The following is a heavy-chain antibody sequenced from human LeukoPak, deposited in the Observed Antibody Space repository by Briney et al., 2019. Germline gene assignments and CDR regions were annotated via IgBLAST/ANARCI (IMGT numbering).Heavy chain of an antibody. D-gene: IGHD3-10*01. CDR3: AGDLGYYGSGGGDY. CDR2: ISRRGSSM. J-gene: IGHJ4*02. CDR1: GFTFSDYY. Sequence: PGGSLRLSCAVSGFTFSDYYMGWIRQAPGKGLEWVSYISRRGSSMYYADSVKGRFTISRDNAKNSLYLQMNSLRAEDTAVYYWAGDLGYYGSGGGDYWGQGTLVTVSS. V-gene: IGHV3-11*01.